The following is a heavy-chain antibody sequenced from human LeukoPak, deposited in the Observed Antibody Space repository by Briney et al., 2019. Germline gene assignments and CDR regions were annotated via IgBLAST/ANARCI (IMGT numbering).Heavy chain of an antibody. J-gene: IGHJ4*02. CDR1: GLTFSSYW. Sequence: GGSLRLSCAASGLTFSSYWMSWVRQAPGKGLEWVANIKQDGSEKYYVDSVKGRFTISRDNAKNSLYLQMNSLRAEDTAVYYCARDPNIGFDYWGQGTLVTVSS. V-gene: IGHV3-7*03. CDR3: ARDPNIGFDY. CDR2: IKQDGSEK. D-gene: IGHD5-12*01.